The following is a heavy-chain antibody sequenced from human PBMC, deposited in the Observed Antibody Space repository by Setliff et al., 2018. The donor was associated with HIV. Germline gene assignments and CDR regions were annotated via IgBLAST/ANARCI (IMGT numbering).Heavy chain of an antibody. V-gene: IGHV5-51*01. CDR1: GYNFNTYW. D-gene: IGHD3-16*02. Sequence: GESLKISCKGFGYNFNTYWIAWVRQVPGKGLEWMGIIYPIDSETKYSPSFRGQVTISVDRSISTAYLQWNNLKASDSAIYYCARHPPRGYPKNWFDPWGQGTLVTVSS. CDR3: ARHPPRGYPKNWFDP. J-gene: IGHJ5*02. CDR2: IYPIDSET.